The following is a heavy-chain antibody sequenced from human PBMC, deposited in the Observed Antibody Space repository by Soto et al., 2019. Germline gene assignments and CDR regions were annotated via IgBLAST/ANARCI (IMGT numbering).Heavy chain of an antibody. CDR1: GGSFSDYY. V-gene: IGHV4-34*01. CDR3: ATQRFTTAFFEF. Sequence: QVQLQQWGAGLLKPSETLSLTCAVYGGSFSDYYWSWIRQSPGKGLEWIGEINHSGSTNYNPSLKSRVSISGDTSKNQFSLKLNSVTAADTAVYYCATQRFTTAFFEFWGPGNLVTVSS. CDR2: INHSGST. D-gene: IGHD1-1*01. J-gene: IGHJ4*02.